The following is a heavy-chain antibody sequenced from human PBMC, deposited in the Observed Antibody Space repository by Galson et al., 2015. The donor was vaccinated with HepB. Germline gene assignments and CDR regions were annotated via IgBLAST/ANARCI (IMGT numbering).Heavy chain of an antibody. D-gene: IGHD6-19*01. Sequence: CAISGDSVSSNSAAWNWTRQSPSRGLEWLGRTYYRSKWYNDYAVSVKSRITISPDTSKNQFSLQLNSVTPEDTAVYYCARAFLAVAGTHNWFDPWGQGTLVTVSS. CDR2: TYYRSKWYN. CDR1: GDSVSSNSAA. V-gene: IGHV6-1*01. CDR3: ARAFLAVAGTHNWFDP. J-gene: IGHJ5*02.